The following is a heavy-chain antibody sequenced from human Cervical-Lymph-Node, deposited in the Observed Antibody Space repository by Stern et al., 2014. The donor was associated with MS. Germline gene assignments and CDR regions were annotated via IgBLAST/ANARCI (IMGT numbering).Heavy chain of an antibody. V-gene: IGHV1-18*01. D-gene: IGHD2-15*01. CDR3: ARGLLGSENAFDI. CDR1: GYTFTSYG. J-gene: IGHJ3*02. CDR2: ISAYNCNT. Sequence: VQLVESGAEVKKPGASVKVSCKASGYTFTSYGISWVRQAPGQGLEWMGCISAYNCNTNYAQKLQSIVTMTADTSTSTAYMELRSLGSADTAVYYCARGLLGSENAFDIWGQGTMVTVSS.